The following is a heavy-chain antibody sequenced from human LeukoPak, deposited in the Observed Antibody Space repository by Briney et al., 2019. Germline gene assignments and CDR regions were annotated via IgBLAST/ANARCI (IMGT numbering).Heavy chain of an antibody. V-gene: IGHV3-23*01. CDR3: AKDRGAYRLFDY. D-gene: IGHD3-10*01. CDR2: IVGSGSST. J-gene: IGHJ4*02. Sequence: GGSLRLSCAASGFTFSSYAMNWVRHAPGKGLEWVSAIVGSGSSTHYADSLKGRFAISRDNSKNTLYLQMNSLRAEDTAVYYCAKDRGAYRLFDYWGQGTLVTVSS. CDR1: GFTFSSYA.